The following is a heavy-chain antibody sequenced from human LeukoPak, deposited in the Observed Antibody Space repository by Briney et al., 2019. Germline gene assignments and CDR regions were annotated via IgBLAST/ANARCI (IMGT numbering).Heavy chain of an antibody. CDR3: ARHGLLEPLAN. CDR1: GFTFSSCAM. Sequence: SGGSLRLSCAASGFTFSSCAMSWVRQAPGKGLEWIGEIYHSGSTNYNPSPKSRVTISVDKSKNQFSLKLSSVTAADTAVYYCARHGLLEPLANWGQGTLVTVSS. V-gene: IGHV4-4*02. D-gene: IGHD1-1*01. J-gene: IGHJ4*02. CDR2: IYHSGST.